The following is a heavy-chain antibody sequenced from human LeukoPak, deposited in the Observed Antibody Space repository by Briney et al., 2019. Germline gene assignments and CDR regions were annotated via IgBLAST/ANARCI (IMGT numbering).Heavy chain of an antibody. CDR2: ISGSGGST. CDR1: GFTFSSYA. Sequence: GGSLRLSCAASGFTFSSYAMSWVRQAPGKGLEWVSAISGSGGSTYYADSVKGRFTISRDNAKNTLYLQMNSLRAEDTAVYYCAKDNIVVVVAAVFDYWGQGTLVTVSS. CDR3: AKDNIVVVVAAVFDY. D-gene: IGHD2-15*01. V-gene: IGHV3-23*01. J-gene: IGHJ4*02.